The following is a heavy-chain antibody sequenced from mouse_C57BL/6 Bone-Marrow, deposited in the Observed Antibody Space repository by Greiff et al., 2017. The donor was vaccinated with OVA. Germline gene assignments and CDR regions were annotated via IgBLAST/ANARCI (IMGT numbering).Heavy chain of an antibody. CDR2: IDPETGGT. CDR1: GYTFTDYE. J-gene: IGHJ3*01. Sequence: VQLVESGAELVRPGASVTLSCKASGYTFTDYEMHWVKQTPVHGLEWIGAIDPETGGTAYNQKFKGKAILTADKSSSTAYMELRSLTSEDSAVYYCTRRGRKAWFAYWGQGTLVTVSA. V-gene: IGHV1-15*01. CDR3: TRRGRKAWFAY.